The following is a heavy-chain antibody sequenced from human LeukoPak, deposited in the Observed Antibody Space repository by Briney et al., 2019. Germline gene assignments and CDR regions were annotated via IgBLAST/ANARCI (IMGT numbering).Heavy chain of an antibody. CDR1: GGSISSSSYY. D-gene: IGHD3-22*01. Sequence: SETLSLTCTVSGGSISSSSYYWGWIRQPPGKGLEWIGCIYYSGSTYYNPSLKSRVTIAVDTSKNQFSLKLSSVTAADTAVYYCARQRPSTYYYDSSGYSVIDYWGQGTLVTVSS. V-gene: IGHV4-39*01. CDR2: IYYSGST. J-gene: IGHJ4*02. CDR3: ARQRPSTYYYDSSGYSVIDY.